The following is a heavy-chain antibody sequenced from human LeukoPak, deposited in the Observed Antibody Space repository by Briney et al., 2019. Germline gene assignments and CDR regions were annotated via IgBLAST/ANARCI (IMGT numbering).Heavy chain of an antibody. CDR1: GFTFSLYG. D-gene: IGHD3-10*01. V-gene: IGHV3-30*02. Sequence: GGSLILSCAASGFTFSLYGMHWVRQAPGKGLEWVAFIRYDGTNKYHADSVKGRFTISRDNAKNSLFLEMNSLRVEDTAVYYCVRDMGRESIFDYWGQGTLVTVSS. J-gene: IGHJ4*02. CDR2: IRYDGTNK. CDR3: VRDMGRESIFDY.